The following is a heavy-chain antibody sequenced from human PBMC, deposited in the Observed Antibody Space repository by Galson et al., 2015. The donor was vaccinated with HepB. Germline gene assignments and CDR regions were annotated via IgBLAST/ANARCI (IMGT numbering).Heavy chain of an antibody. Sequence: SVKVSCKASGYKFIDYGITWVRQGPGQGLEWMGWISGYNGNTNYAQKFQGRVSLTTDTSTSTAYMELWSLTSDDTAVYYCARDDPYYFGPGSYFANNWFAPWGQGTLVTVSS. CDR2: ISGYNGNT. V-gene: IGHV1-18*04. CDR1: GYKFIDYG. J-gene: IGHJ5*02. CDR3: ARDDPYYFGPGSYFANNWFAP. D-gene: IGHD3-10*01.